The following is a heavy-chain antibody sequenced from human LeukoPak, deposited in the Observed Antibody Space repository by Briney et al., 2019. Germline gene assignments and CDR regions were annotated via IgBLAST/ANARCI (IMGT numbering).Heavy chain of an antibody. J-gene: IGHJ4*02. V-gene: IGHV1-2*02. CDR1: GYTFTAYY. CDR2: INPNSGGT. CDR3: AREISVAGTMIDY. Sequence: ASVKVSCKASGYTFTAYYMHWVRQAPGQGLEWMGWINPNSGGTNYAQKFQGRVTMARDTSISAAYMELSRLRSDDTAIYYCAREISVAGTMIDYWGQGTLVTVSS. D-gene: IGHD6-19*01.